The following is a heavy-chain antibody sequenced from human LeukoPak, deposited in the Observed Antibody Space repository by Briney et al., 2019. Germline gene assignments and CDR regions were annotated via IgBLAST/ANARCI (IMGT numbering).Heavy chain of an antibody. V-gene: IGHV3-30-3*01. J-gene: IGHJ4*02. Sequence: PGRSLRLSCAASGFTFSSYAMHWVRQAPGKGLEWVAVISYDGSNKYYADSVKGRFTIPRDNSKNTLYLQMNSLRAEDTAVYYCAREAAAGTRGYYFDYWGQGTLVTVSS. CDR2: ISYDGSNK. D-gene: IGHD6-13*01. CDR3: AREAAAGTRGYYFDY. CDR1: GFTFSSYA.